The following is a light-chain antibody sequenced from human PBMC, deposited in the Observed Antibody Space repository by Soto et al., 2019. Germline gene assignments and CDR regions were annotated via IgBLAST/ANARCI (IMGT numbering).Light chain of an antibody. V-gene: IGKV1-5*03. J-gene: IGKJ4*02. CDR1: QSISSW. CDR3: QQYNSYPT. CDR2: KAS. Sequence: DIKMTQSPSTLSASVGDRVTITCRASQSISSWLAWYQQKPGKAPKLLIYKASSLESGVPSRFSGSGSGTEFTLTISSLQADDFSTYYCQQYNSYPTFGGGTKVEIK.